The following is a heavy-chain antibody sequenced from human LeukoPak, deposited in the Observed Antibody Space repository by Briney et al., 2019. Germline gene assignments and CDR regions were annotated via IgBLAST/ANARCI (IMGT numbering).Heavy chain of an antibody. V-gene: IGHV4-30-4*08. CDR1: GGSISGSSYY. J-gene: IGHJ4*02. CDR3: ASTIGYGSDY. Sequence: PSETLSLTCTVSGGSISGSSYYWGWIRQPPGKGLEWIGYIYYSGSTYCNPSLKSRVTISVDTSKNQFSLKLSSVTAADTAVYYCASTIGYGSDYWGQGTLVTVSS. D-gene: IGHD3-10*01. CDR2: IYYSGST.